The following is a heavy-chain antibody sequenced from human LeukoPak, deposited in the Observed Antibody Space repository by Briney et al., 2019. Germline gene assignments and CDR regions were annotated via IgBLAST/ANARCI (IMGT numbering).Heavy chain of an antibody. CDR3: ARAMTYYDFWSGIPKASYGMDV. J-gene: IGHJ6*02. Sequence: GGSLRLSCAASGFTFSSYWMSWVRQAPGKGLEWVANIKQDGSEKYYVDSVKGRFTISRDNAKNSLYLQMNSLRAEDTAVYYCARAMTYYDFWSGIPKASYGMDVWGQGTTVTVSS. CDR1: GFTFSSYW. D-gene: IGHD3-3*01. CDR2: IKQDGSEK. V-gene: IGHV3-7*03.